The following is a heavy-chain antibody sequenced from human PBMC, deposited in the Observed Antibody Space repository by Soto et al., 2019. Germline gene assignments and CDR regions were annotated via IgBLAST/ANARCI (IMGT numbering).Heavy chain of an antibody. J-gene: IGHJ4*02. CDR1: GGSIKNGGYY. CDR3: ARLRSGCIDY. V-gene: IGHV4-39*01. CDR2: IYYSGSP. Sequence: SQTLSLTCAVSGGSIKNGGYYRTWIRQHPGKGLEWIGSIYYSGSPYYNPSLESRVSISVDTSKNQFSLKLSSVTAAVTAVYYCARLRSGCIDYWGQGTLVTVSS. D-gene: IGHD6-19*01.